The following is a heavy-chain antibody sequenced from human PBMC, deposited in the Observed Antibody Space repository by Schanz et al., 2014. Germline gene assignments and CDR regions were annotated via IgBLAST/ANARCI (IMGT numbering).Heavy chain of an antibody. Sequence: QVQLVESGGGVVQPGRSLRLSCAASGFSFSTYAMHWVRQAPGKGLECVSVLYTGGSTFYAESVRGRFFISRDSSKNTLFLHMNSLRAEDTAVYYCVRDAGRDGYNLAFDVWGQGTLVTVSS. J-gene: IGHJ3*01. CDR3: VRDAGRDGYNLAFDV. V-gene: IGHV3-NL1*01. D-gene: IGHD1-1*01. CDR1: GFSFSTYA. CDR2: LYTGGST.